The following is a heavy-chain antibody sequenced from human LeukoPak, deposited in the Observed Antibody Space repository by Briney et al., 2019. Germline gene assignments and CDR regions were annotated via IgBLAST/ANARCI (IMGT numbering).Heavy chain of an antibody. J-gene: IGHJ6*03. CDR3: ARGVGYCSSTSCYNYYYYMDV. CDR2: IIPIFGTA. Sequence: GASVKVSCKASGGTFSSYAISWVRQAPGQGLEWMGGIIPIFGTANYAQKFQGRVTITTDESTSTAYMELSSLRSKDTAVYYCARGVGYCSSTSCYNYYYYMDVWGKGTTVTVSS. CDR1: GGTFSSYA. V-gene: IGHV1-69*05. D-gene: IGHD2-2*02.